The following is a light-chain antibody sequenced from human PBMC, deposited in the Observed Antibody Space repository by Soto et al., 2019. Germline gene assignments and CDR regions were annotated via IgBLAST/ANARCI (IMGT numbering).Light chain of an antibody. CDR2: RSD. J-gene: IGLJ2*01. CDR1: SSNIGSNH. V-gene: IGLV1-47*01. CDR3: SARDDSLSGMV. Sequence: QSVLTQPPSASGTPGQRVTISCSGSSSNIGSNHVYWYQQFPGMAPKLLMYRSDQRPTGAPDRFSGSKSGTSASLAISGLLSDDEADYYCSARDDSLSGMVFGGGTKLTVL.